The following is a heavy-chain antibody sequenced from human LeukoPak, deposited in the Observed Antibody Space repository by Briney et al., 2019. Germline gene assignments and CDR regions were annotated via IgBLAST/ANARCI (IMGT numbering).Heavy chain of an antibody. Sequence: SETLSLNCAVYGGSFSGFYWSWTRQSPGKGLEWIGKINHSGNTNYSPSLKSRVTISVDTSRNQFSPKLNSVTAADTAIYYCAGAVMMTAKYYWYFDLWGRGTLVTVSS. D-gene: IGHD2-21*02. J-gene: IGHJ2*01. CDR2: INHSGNT. CDR1: GGSFSGFY. V-gene: IGHV4-34*01. CDR3: AGAVMMTAKYYWYFDL.